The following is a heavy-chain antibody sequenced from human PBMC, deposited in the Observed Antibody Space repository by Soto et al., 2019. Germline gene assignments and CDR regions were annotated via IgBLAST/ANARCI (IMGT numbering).Heavy chain of an antibody. V-gene: IGHV4-59*01. CDR1: GGSIIGYY. CDR2: IYYSGST. J-gene: IGHJ4*02. D-gene: IGHD3-22*01. Sequence: SETLALTCKVSGGSIIGYYWSWIRQPPGKGLEWIGYIYYSGSTNYNPSLKSRVTISLDTSKNQFSLKLSSVTAADTAVYYCARGSPHFDSSGYYYNEDYWGQGTLVTVS. CDR3: ARGSPHFDSSGYYYNEDY.